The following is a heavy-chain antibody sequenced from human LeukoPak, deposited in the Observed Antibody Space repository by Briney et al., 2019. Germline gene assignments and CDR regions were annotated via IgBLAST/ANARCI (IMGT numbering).Heavy chain of an antibody. CDR2: IYTSGST. CDR3: ARLSRVATNTIADY. V-gene: IGHV4-4*07. D-gene: IGHD5-24*01. CDR1: GGSISSYY. J-gene: IGHJ4*02. Sequence: PSQTLSLTCTVSGGSISSYYWSWIRQPAGKGLEWIGRIYTSGSTNYNPSLKSRVTMSVDTSKNQFSLKLSSVTAADTAVYYCARLSRVATNTIADYWGQGTLVTVSS.